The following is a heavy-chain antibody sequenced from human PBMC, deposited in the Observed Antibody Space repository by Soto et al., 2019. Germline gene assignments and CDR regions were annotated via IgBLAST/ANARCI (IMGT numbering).Heavy chain of an antibody. V-gene: IGHV3-9*01. CDR1: GFTFDDYA. CDR3: AKVLSVWFGELPPSSCFDY. Sequence: GGSLRLSCAASGFTFDDYAMHWVRQAPGKGLEWVSGISWNSGSIGYADSVKGRFTISRDNAKNSLYLQMNSLRAEDTALYYCAKVLSVWFGELPPSSCFDYWGQGTLVTVSS. D-gene: IGHD3-10*01. J-gene: IGHJ4*02. CDR2: ISWNSGSI.